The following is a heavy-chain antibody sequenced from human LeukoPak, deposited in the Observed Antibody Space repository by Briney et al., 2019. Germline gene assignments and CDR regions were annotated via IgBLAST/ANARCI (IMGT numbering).Heavy chain of an antibody. J-gene: IGHJ4*02. CDR2: IYYSGST. CDR1: CLSINSISES. CDR3: ARLEDYYTHCFDS. V-gene: IGHV4-39*01. D-gene: IGHD3-22*01. Sequence: ETVSLTYTLSCLSINSISESWGGIRQAGGKGLEWNGRIYYSGSTYYNPSLKSRVTISVDTSKNQFSLKLSSVTAADTAVYYCARLEDYYTHCFDSWGQGTLVTVSS.